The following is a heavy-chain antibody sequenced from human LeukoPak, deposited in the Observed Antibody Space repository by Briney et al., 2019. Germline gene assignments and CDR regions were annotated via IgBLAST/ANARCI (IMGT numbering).Heavy chain of an antibody. J-gene: IGHJ4*02. D-gene: IGHD2-15*01. CDR3: ARGGGLQRRYFEY. Sequence: GGSLRLSCAASGFSVSNYALSWVRQAPGKGLEWVSSFTAGGSSTYNTDSVEGRFTISRDISKNTLYMQMNSLRAEDTAIYYCARGGGLQRRYFEYWGQGTLLTVSS. CDR2: FTAGGSST. CDR1: GFSVSNYA. V-gene: IGHV3-23*01.